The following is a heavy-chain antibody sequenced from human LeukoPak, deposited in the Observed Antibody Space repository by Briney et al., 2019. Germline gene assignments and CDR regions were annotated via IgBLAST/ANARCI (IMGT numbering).Heavy chain of an antibody. V-gene: IGHV1-69*05. Sequence: SVNVSFKASGGTFSIYAISWVRQAPGQGLESIGGIIPISGTANYAQKFQGRVTITTDDSTSTPYMELTRLRSEDTAVYYCARQPQGYSYMDVWGEGTTVTVSS. J-gene: IGHJ6*03. CDR2: IIPISGTA. CDR1: GGTFSIYA. CDR3: ARQPQGYSYMDV.